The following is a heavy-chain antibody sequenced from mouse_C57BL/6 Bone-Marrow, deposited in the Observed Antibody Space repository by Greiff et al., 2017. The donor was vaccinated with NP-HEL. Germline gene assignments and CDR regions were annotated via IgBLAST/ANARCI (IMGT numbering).Heavy chain of an antibody. CDR2: ISSGGDYI. CDR3: TRGIWSDWFAY. CDR1: GFTFSSYA. V-gene: IGHV5-9-1*02. Sequence: EVHLVESGEGLVKPGGSLKLSCAASGFTFSSYAMSWVRQTPEKRLEWVAYISSGGDYISYADTVKGRFTISRDNARNTLYLQMSSLKSEDTAMYYCTRGIWSDWFAYWGQGTLVTVSA. J-gene: IGHJ3*01. D-gene: IGHD1-1*02.